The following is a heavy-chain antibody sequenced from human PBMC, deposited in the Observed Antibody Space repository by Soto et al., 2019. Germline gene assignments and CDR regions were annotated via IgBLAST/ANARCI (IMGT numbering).Heavy chain of an antibody. CDR2: ISGSGGST. D-gene: IGHD3-22*01. CDR1: GFTFSSYA. Sequence: PGGSLRLSCAASGFTFSSYAMSWVRQAPGKGLEWVSAISGSGGSTYYADSVKGRFTISRDNSKNTLYLQMNSLRAEDTAVYYCAKDALVDYYDSSGYGVYWGQGTLVTVSS. J-gene: IGHJ4*02. V-gene: IGHV3-23*01. CDR3: AKDALVDYYDSSGYGVY.